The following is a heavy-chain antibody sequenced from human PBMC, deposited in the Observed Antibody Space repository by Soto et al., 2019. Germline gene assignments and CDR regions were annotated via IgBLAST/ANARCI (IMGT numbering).Heavy chain of an antibody. CDR1: GYTFTSYG. Sequence: ASVKVSCKASGYTFTSYGISWVRQAPGQGLEGMGWISAYNGNTNYAQKLQGRVTMTTDTSTSTAYMELRSLRSDDTAVYDWARDLVGATFDPWGQGALVTVSS. CDR2: ISAYNGNT. CDR3: ARDLVGATFDP. V-gene: IGHV1-18*01. J-gene: IGHJ5*02. D-gene: IGHD1-26*01.